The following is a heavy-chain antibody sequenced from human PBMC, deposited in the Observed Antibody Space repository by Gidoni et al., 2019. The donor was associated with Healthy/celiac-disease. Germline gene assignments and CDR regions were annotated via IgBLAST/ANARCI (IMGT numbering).Heavy chain of an antibody. CDR1: GGSISSGSYY. J-gene: IGHJ6*03. CDR3: ARQISSKDIVATIGDYYYYYMDV. V-gene: IGHV4-61*02. CDR2: IYTSGST. Sequence: QVQLQASGPGLVKPSQTLSLTCTVSGGSISSGSYYWRWLRQPAGKGLEWIGRIYTSGSTNYNPSLKSRVTMSVDTSKNQFSLKLSSVTAADTAVYYCARQISSKDIVATIGDYYYYYMDVWGKGTTVTVSS. D-gene: IGHD5-12*01.